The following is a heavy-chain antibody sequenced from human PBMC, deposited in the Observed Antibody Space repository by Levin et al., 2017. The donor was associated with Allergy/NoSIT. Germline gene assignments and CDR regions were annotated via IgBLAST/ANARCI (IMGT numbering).Heavy chain of an antibody. D-gene: IGHD7-27*01. CDR3: VTDESGDEDFDY. CDR1: GFSLRTSD. J-gene: IGHJ4*02. CDR2: ITKPSRTI. Sequence: PGGSLRLSCAASGFSLRTSDMNWVRQAPGKGLEWISFITKPSRTISYADSVKGRFPVSRDNVKNLFYLDMNSLRAEDTAVYYCVTDESGDEDFDYWGQGTLVTVSS. V-gene: IGHV3-48*01.